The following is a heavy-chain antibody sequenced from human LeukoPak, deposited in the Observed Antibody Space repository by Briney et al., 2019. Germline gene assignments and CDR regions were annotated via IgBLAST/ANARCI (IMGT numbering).Heavy chain of an antibody. V-gene: IGHV4-39*01. Sequence: KSSETLSLTCTVSGGSISSTNYYWGWIRQPPGKGLEWIGSIYYSGNTYYNPSLKSRVTISVDTSKNQFSLKLSSVTAADTAVYYCARQGTAMVKGGAFDYWGQGTLVTVSS. CDR2: IYYSGNT. D-gene: IGHD5-18*01. CDR1: GGSISSTNYY. CDR3: ARQGTAMVKGGAFDY. J-gene: IGHJ4*02.